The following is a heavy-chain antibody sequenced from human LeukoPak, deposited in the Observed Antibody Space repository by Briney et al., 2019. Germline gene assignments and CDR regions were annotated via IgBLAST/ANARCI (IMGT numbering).Heavy chain of an antibody. CDR3: AKDAQRGFDYSNSLEY. J-gene: IGHJ4*02. V-gene: IGHV3-33*06. CDR1: GFTFSHYG. Sequence: GGSLRLSCAASGFTFSHYGMHWARQAPGRGLEWVAVIWSDGSNKFYADSVKGRFTISRDNSQNTVDLHMNILRAEDTAVYYCAKDAQRGFDYSNSLEYWGQGTLVTVSS. D-gene: IGHD4-11*01. CDR2: IWSDGSNK.